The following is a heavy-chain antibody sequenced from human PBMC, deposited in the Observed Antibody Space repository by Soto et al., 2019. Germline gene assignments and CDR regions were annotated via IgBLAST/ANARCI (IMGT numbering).Heavy chain of an antibody. Sequence: QVQLVESGGGVVQPGRSLRLSCAASGFTFSSYAMHWVSQAPGKGLEWVAVISYDGSNKYYADSVKGRFTISRDNSKNTLYLQMNSLRAEDTAVYYCARAYGSDKGYYYYGMDVWGQGTTVTVSS. CDR2: ISYDGSNK. J-gene: IGHJ6*02. V-gene: IGHV3-30-3*01. CDR3: ARAYGSDKGYYYYGMDV. D-gene: IGHD3-10*01. CDR1: GFTFSSYA.